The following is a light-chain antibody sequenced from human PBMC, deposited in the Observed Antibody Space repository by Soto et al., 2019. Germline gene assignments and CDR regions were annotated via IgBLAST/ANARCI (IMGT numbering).Light chain of an antibody. V-gene: IGKV4-1*01. J-gene: IGKJ4*01. CDR1: QNLLYSSNNKNY. CDR3: QQYYGFPLT. Sequence: DIVMTQSPDSLAVSLGERATINCKSSQNLLYSSNNKNYFAWYQQKPGHPPKLLIYWASTRESGVPDRFSGSGSETDFTLTISSLQAEDVAVYYCQQYYGFPLTFGGGTKVEIK. CDR2: WAS.